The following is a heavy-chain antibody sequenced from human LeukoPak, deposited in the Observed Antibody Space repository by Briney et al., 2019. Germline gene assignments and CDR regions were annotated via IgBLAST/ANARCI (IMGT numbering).Heavy chain of an antibody. V-gene: IGHV3-53*01. CDR2: IYSGGST. J-gene: IGHJ4*02. CDR1: WFPVSSHY. Sequence: PGGSLGLFCAAFWFPVSSHYMRWVRQDPGKGLEGVSVIYSGGSTYYADSVNGRFTISRDNSKNTQYLQMNSLRAEDTAVYYCARVVYSSGWPDFDYWGQGTLVTVAS. CDR3: ARVVYSSGWPDFDY. D-gene: IGHD6-19*01.